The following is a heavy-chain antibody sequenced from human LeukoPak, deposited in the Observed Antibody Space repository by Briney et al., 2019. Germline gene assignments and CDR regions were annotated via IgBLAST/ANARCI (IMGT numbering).Heavy chain of an antibody. CDR1: GFTFSSYG. Sequence: PGRSLRLFCAASGFTFSSYGMHWVRQAPGKGLEWVAVISYDGSNKYYADSVKGRFTISRDNSKNTLYLQMNSLRAEDTAVYYCAKERMLDLLDYWGQGTLVTVSS. CDR3: AKERMLDLLDY. J-gene: IGHJ4*02. V-gene: IGHV3-30*18. CDR2: ISYDGSNK. D-gene: IGHD1-1*01.